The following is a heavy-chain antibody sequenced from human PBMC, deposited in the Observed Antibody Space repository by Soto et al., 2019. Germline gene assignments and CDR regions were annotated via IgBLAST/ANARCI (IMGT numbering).Heavy chain of an antibody. D-gene: IGHD5-18*01. CDR1: GDSGFSFSSYG. J-gene: IGHJ6*02. CDR3: AKDRMVRSSFYGMDV. Sequence: VQLVESGGGVVQPGRSLRLSCAASGDSGFSFSSYGFHWVRQAPGKGREWVAVISYDGSNRHFAESVKGRFSVSRDNAMLTVDLQMNSLRPEDTAVYYCAKDRMVRSSFYGMDVWGQGTTVTVSS. V-gene: IGHV3-30*18. CDR2: ISYDGSNR.